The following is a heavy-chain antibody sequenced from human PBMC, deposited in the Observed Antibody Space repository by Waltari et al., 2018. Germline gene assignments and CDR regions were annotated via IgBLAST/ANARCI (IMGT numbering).Heavy chain of an antibody. V-gene: IGHV3-23*04. CDR3: AKGGVTGSHYFEY. CDR1: GFTLNNYA. J-gene: IGHJ4*02. D-gene: IGHD1-20*01. CDR2: IGSGGTT. Sequence: EVQLVESGGGLVQPGGSLRLSCAASGFTLNNYAMRWVRPAPGKGLEWVSTIGSGGTTYYADSVKGRFTISRDNSRNTLYLQMNSLRAEDTAVYYCAKGGVTGSHYFEYWGQGTLVAVSS.